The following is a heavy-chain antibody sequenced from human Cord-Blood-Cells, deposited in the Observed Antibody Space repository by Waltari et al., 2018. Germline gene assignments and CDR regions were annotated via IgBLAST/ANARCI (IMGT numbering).Heavy chain of an antibody. CDR3: ARGLKGGSYYFDY. CDR2: INHSGST. V-gene: IGHV4-34*01. D-gene: IGHD1-26*01. CDR1: GGSFSGYY. Sequence: QVQLQQWGAGLLKPSETLSLTCAVYGGSFSGYYWSWIRQPPGKGLGWIGEINHSGSTNYNPSLKSRVTISVDTSKNQFSLKLSSVTAADTAVYYCARGLKGGSYYFDYWGQGTLVTVSS. J-gene: IGHJ4*02.